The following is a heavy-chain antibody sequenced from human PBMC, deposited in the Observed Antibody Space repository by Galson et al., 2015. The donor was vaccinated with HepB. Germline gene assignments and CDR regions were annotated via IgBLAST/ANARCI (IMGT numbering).Heavy chain of an antibody. D-gene: IGHD5-18*01. CDR2: IRSKAYGGTT. CDR1: GFTFGDYA. J-gene: IGHJ3*02. V-gene: IGHV3-49*03. CDR3: TRGRIQLAFDI. Sequence: SLRLSCAASGFTFGDYAMSWSRQAPGKGLEWVGFIRSKAYGGTTEYAASVKGRFTISRDDSKSIAYLQMNSLKTEDTAVYYCTRGRIQLAFDIWGQGTMVTVSS.